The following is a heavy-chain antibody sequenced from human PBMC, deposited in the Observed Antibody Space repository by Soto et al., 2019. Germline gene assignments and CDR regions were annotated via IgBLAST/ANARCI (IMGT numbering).Heavy chain of an antibody. J-gene: IGHJ6*02. D-gene: IGHD6-13*01. V-gene: IGHV3-30*18. CDR2: ISFDGVKK. CDR1: GFTFRSYD. CDR3: AKPIVAAGYYGMDV. Sequence: GGSLRLSCAASGFTFRSYDMHWVRQAPGKGLEWMGVISFDGVKKYYADSVKGRFTISRDSSKNKLYLQMNSLRAEDTAVYYCAKPIVAAGYYGMDVWGQGTTVTVSS.